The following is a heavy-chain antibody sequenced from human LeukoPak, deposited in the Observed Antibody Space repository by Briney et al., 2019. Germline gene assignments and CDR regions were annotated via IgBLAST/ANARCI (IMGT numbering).Heavy chain of an antibody. D-gene: IGHD4-23*01. CDR3: ARVPRTSSSLGATVVTYFDY. V-gene: IGHV1-3*03. CDR2: INAGNGNT. CDR1: GYTFTSYA. Sequence: GASVKVSCKASGYTFTSYAMHWVRQAPGQRLEWMGWINAGNGNTKYSQEFQGRVTMTRDMSTSTVYMELSSLRSEDTAVYYCARVPRTSSSLGATVVTYFDYWGQGTLVTVSS. J-gene: IGHJ4*02.